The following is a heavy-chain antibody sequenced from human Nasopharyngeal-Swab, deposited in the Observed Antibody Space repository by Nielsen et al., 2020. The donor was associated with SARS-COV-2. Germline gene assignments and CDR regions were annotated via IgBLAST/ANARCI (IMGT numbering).Heavy chain of an antibody. CDR2: ISSSSSYI. Sequence: GGSLRLSCAASGFTFNNYNFNWVRQAPGKGLEWVSSISSSSSYIYYADSVKGRFTISRDNAKNSLYLQMNSLRAEDMAVYYCARDGLDYDFWSAYFMDAWGQGTTVTVSS. J-gene: IGHJ6*02. V-gene: IGHV3-21*01. D-gene: IGHD3-3*01. CDR3: ARDGLDYDFWSAYFMDA. CDR1: GFTFNNYN.